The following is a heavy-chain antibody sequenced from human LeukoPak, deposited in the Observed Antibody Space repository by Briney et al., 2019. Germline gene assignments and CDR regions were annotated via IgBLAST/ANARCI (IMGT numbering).Heavy chain of an antibody. D-gene: IGHD5-24*01. CDR3: AKDGDGSMDV. CDR2: ISYDGSNK. Sequence: GRSLRLSYAASGFTFSSYGMHWVRQAPGKGLEWVAVISYDGSNKYYADSVKGRFTISRDNSKNTLYLQMNSLRAEDTAVYYCAKDGDGSMDVWGKGTTVTVSS. V-gene: IGHV3-30*18. J-gene: IGHJ6*03. CDR1: GFTFSSYG.